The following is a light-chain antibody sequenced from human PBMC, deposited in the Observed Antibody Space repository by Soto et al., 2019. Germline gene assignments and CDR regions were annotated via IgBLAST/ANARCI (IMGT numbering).Light chain of an antibody. CDR1: NSDVGTYNY. J-gene: IGLJ1*01. CDR2: EVT. V-gene: IGLV2-8*01. CDR3: SSYAGSNNYV. Sequence: QSALTQPPSASGSPGQSVTISCTGTNSDVGTYNYVSWYQQHPGKAPKLMIYEVTKRPSGVPDRFSGSKSGNMASLTVSGLQAEDEADYYCSSYAGSNNYVFGTGTKLTVL.